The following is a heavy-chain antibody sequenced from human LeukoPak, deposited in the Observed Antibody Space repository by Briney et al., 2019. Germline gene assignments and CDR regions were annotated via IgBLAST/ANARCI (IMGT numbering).Heavy chain of an antibody. Sequence: SVKVSCKTSGGTFNSYTVSWVRQAPGQGLEWMGGIIPILGTAKYAQKFQGRVTVTEDESTRTAYMELSNLRSEDTAIYYCARGTDTIFGVVLLGDIWGQGTMVTVSS. CDR2: IIPILGTA. CDR1: GGTFNSYT. D-gene: IGHD3-3*01. V-gene: IGHV1-69*13. CDR3: ARGTDTIFGVVLLGDI. J-gene: IGHJ3*02.